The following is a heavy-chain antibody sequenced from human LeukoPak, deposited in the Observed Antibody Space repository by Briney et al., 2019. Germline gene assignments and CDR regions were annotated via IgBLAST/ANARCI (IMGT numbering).Heavy chain of an antibody. CDR2: IYTSGST. CDR3: ARDRFGVLRFLEGSYMDV. CDR1: GGSISSYY. D-gene: IGHD3-3*01. V-gene: IGHV4-4*07. Sequence: SETLSLTCTVSGGSISSYYWSWIRRPAGKGLEWIGRIYTSGSTNYNPSLKSRVTMSVDTSKNQFSLKLSSVTAADTAVYCCARDRFGVLRFLEGSYMDVWGKGTTVTVSS. J-gene: IGHJ6*03.